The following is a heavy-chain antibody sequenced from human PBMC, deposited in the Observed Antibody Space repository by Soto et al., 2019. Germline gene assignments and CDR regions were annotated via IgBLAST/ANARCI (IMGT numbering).Heavy chain of an antibody. CDR1: GYTFSSYG. D-gene: IGHD2-15*01. J-gene: IGHJ6*02. CDR3: ARGRGGSSYYYYGMDV. V-gene: IGHV1-69*13. Sequence: GASVKVSCKASGYTFSSYGISWVRQAPGQGLEWMGGIIPIFGTANYAQKFQGRVTITADESTSTAYMELSSLRSEDTAVYYCARGRGGSSYYYYGMDVGGQGTRVTVSS. CDR2: IIPIFGTA.